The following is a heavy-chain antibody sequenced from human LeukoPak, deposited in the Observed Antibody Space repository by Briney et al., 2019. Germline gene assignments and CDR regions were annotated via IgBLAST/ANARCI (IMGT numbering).Heavy chain of an antibody. D-gene: IGHD2-15*01. CDR2: IYYSGST. V-gene: IGHV4-30-4*01. Sequence: SETLSLTCTVSGGSISSGDYYWSWIRQPPGKGLEWIGYIYYSGSTYYNPSLKSRVTISVDTSKNQFSLKLSSVTAADTAVYYCARYREYCSGGSCQDYYYGMDVWGKGTTVTVSS. J-gene: IGHJ6*04. CDR3: ARYREYCSGGSCQDYYYGMDV. CDR1: GGSISSGDYY.